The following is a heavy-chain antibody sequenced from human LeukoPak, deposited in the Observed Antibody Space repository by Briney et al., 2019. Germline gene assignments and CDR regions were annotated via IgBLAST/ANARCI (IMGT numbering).Heavy chain of an antibody. CDR3: ARGLTLRPYYGSGSYSALRRYYFDY. D-gene: IGHD3-10*01. V-gene: IGHV4-34*01. CDR2: INHSGST. J-gene: IGHJ4*02. CDR1: GGSFSGYY. Sequence: SETLSLTCAVYGGSFSGYYWSWIRQPPGKGLEWIGEINHSGSTNCNPSLKSRVTISVDTSKNQFSLKLSSVTAADTAVYYCARGLTLRPYYGSGSYSALRRYYFDYWGQGTLVTVSS.